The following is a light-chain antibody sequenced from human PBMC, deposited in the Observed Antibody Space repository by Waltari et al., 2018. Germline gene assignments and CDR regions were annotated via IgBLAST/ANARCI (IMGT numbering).Light chain of an antibody. CDR1: ISDVGDYKS. CDR2: VVS. CDR3: SSYTISSSLETV. V-gene: IGLV2-14*01. J-gene: IGLJ1*01. Sequence: QSALTQPASVSGSHGPSIPISCTSTISDVGDYKSVSWYQQHPGKAPKLRIFVVSDRPSGVSYRVSGSESGNTASLTISGLQPDDEAHYYCSSYTISSSLETVFGTGTKVTVL.